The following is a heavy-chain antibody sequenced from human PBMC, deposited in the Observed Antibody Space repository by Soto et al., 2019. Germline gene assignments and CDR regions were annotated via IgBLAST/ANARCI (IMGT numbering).Heavy chain of an antibody. CDR1: GFTFSSYA. Sequence: GSLRLSCAASGFTFSSYAMSWVRQAPGKGLEWVSAISGSGGSTYYADSVKGRFTISRDNSKNTLYLQMNSLRAEDTAVYYCAKDEQWFGELFCFDYWGQGTLVTVSS. CDR2: ISGSGGST. J-gene: IGHJ4*02. D-gene: IGHD3-10*01. CDR3: AKDEQWFGELFCFDY. V-gene: IGHV3-23*01.